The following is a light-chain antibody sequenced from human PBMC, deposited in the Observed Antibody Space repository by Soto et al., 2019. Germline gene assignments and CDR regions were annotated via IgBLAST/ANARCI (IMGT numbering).Light chain of an antibody. V-gene: IGKV3-15*01. CDR2: GAS. J-gene: IGKJ1*01. CDR3: QQYNNWPRWA. Sequence: EIVITQSPATLSVSPGERAALCGRASRSVSNNLAWYQQKHGQAPRLLFYGASTRATGIPARFSGSGSGTEFTLTISSLQSEDFAVYFCQQYNNWPRWAFGQGTKVDIK. CDR1: RSVSNN.